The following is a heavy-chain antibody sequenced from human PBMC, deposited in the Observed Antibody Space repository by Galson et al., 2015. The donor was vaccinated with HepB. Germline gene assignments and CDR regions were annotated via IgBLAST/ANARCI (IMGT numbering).Heavy chain of an antibody. CDR1: EFTTRNHS. V-gene: IGHV3-21*01. Sequence: YVSLSCSATEFTTRNHSTTLPPQVPGKGLEWVSSISSSSSYIYYADSVKGRFTISRDNAKNSLYLQMNSLRAKDTAVYYCARVAVTYYYGSGGSDPWYFDPWGRGTLVTVSS. J-gene: IGHJ2*01. CDR3: ARVAVTYYYGSGGSDPWYFDP. CDR2: ISSSSSYI. D-gene: IGHD3-10*01.